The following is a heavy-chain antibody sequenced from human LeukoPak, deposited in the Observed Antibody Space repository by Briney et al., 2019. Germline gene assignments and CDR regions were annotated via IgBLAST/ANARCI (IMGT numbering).Heavy chain of an antibody. CDR3: AREGPTYNWKRDWFDP. CDR1: GYTFNNYY. Sequence: GASVKVSCKASGYTFNNYYMHWVRQAPRQGLEWMGWINPKSGATNYAQKFQGRVTMTRDTSISTAYMELRRLRSDDTAVYYCAREGPTYNWKRDWFDPWGQGTLVTVSS. D-gene: IGHD1-20*01. V-gene: IGHV1-2*02. J-gene: IGHJ5*02. CDR2: INPKSGAT.